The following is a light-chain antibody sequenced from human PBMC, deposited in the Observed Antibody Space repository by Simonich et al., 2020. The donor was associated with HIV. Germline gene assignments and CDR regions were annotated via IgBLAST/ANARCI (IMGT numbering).Light chain of an antibody. CDR2: WAS. V-gene: IGKV4-1*01. CDR3: QQYYNTLWT. J-gene: IGKJ1*01. Sequence: DIVMTQSPDSLAVSLGERATINCKSSQRVLYSSNNKKYFAWYQQKPGQPPKLLIHWASSRESGVPDRFSGSGSGTDFTLTISSLQAEDVAVYYCQQYYNTLWTFGQGTKVEIK. CDR1: QRVLYSSNNKKY.